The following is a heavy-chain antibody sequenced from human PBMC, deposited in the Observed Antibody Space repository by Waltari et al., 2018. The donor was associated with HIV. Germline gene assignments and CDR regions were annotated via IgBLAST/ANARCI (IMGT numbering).Heavy chain of an antibody. CDR1: GFTFSSYA. V-gene: IGHV3-30*04. Sequence: QVQLVESGGGVVQPGRSLRLSCAASGFTFSSYAIHWVRQAPGKGLEWVAVISYDGSNKYYADSVKGRFTISRDNSKNTLYLQMNSLRAEDTAVYYCARFVVVVAAHFDYWGQGTLVTVSS. J-gene: IGHJ4*02. D-gene: IGHD2-15*01. CDR3: ARFVVVVAAHFDY. CDR2: ISYDGSNK.